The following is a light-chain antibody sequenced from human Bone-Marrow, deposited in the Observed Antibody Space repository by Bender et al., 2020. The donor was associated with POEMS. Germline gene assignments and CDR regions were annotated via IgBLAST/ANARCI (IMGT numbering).Light chain of an antibody. CDR2: EVS. V-gene: IGLV2-14*02. Sequence: QSALTQPASVSGSPGQSITISCTGTSSNIGYSNLVSWFQQHPGKAPKLMIYEVSKRPSGVSDRFSGTKSGNTASLTVSGLQPEDEADYYCSSYAGSTNFYAFGPGTKVTVL. CDR1: SSNIGYSNL. J-gene: IGLJ1*01. CDR3: SSYAGSTNFYA.